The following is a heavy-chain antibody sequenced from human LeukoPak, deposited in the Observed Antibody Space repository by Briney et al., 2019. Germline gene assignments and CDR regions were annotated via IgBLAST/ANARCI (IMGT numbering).Heavy chain of an antibody. J-gene: IGHJ6*03. CDR1: GFTFSSYW. Sequence: GGSLRLSCAASGFTFSSYWMSWVRQAPGKGLEWVANIKQDGSEKYYVDSVKGRFTISRDNAKNSLYLQMNSLRADDTAVYYCARGGSGSSPLMRGYYYYHYMDVWGKGTTVTISS. V-gene: IGHV3-7*01. CDR3: ARGGSGSSPLMRGYYYYHYMDV. D-gene: IGHD3-10*01. CDR2: IKQDGSEK.